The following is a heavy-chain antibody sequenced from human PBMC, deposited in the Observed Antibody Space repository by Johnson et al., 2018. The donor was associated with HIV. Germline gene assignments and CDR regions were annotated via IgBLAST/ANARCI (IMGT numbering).Heavy chain of an antibody. CDR2: IKQDGSEK. J-gene: IGHJ3*02. D-gene: IGHD1-26*01. CDR3: AREEEWELTLVGVGAFDI. V-gene: IGHV3-7*05. Sequence: MQLVESGGGVVQPGRSLRLSCAASGFTFSSYGMHWVRHAPGKGLEWVANIKQDGSEKYYVDSVKGRFTISRDNAKNSLYLQMNSLRAEDTAVYYCAREEEWELTLVGVGAFDIWGQGTMVTVSS. CDR1: GFTFSSYG.